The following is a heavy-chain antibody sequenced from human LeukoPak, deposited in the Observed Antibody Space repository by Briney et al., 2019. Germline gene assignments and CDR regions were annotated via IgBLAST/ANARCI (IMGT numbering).Heavy chain of an antibody. D-gene: IGHD3-10*01. CDR2: FDPEDGET. Sequence: ASVKVSCKVSEYTLTELSMHWVRQAPGKGLEWMGGFDPEDGETIHAQKFQGRVTMTEDTSTDTAYMELSSLRSEDTAVYYCATVAMGSVWFGELFSWVYWGQGTLVTVSS. CDR3: ATVAMGSVWFGELFSWVY. V-gene: IGHV1-24*01. CDR1: EYTLTELS. J-gene: IGHJ4*02.